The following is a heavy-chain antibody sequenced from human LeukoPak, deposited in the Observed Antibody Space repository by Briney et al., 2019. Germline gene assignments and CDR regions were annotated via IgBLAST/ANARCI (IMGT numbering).Heavy chain of an antibody. CDR1: GGSFSGYY. J-gene: IGHJ4*02. CDR2: INHSGST. CDR3: ASLTYE. Sequence: KPSETLSLTCAVYGGSFSGYYWSWIRQPPGKGLEWIGEINHSGSTNYNPSLKSRVTISVDTSKNQFSLKLSSVTAADTAVYYCASLTYEWGQGTLVTVSS. V-gene: IGHV4-34*01. D-gene: IGHD5-12*01.